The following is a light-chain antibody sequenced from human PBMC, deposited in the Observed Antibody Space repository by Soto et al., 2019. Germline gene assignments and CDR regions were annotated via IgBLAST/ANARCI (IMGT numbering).Light chain of an antibody. Sequence: SVLTQPPSASGTPGQRVTISCSGSSSNIGTNYVYWYQQLPGMAPKLLIYRSDQRPSGVPDRLSGSKSGTSASLAISGLRSEDEADYYCATWDDTLSGVVFSGGTKLTVL. J-gene: IGLJ2*01. CDR2: RSD. CDR1: SSNIGTNY. V-gene: IGLV1-47*01. CDR3: ATWDDTLSGVV.